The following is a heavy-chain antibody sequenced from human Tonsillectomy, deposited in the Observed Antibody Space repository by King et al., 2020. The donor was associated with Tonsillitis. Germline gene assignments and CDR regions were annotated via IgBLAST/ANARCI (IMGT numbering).Heavy chain of an antibody. J-gene: IGHJ3*02. CDR2: IYYSGST. V-gene: IGHV4-59*01. Sequence: VQLQESGPGLVKPSETLSLTCTVSGGSISSYYWSWIRQPPGKGLEWIGYIYYSGSTNYNPSLKTRVTISVDTSKNQFSLKLSSLTAADTAVYYCARGGVEMATIRSGYAFDIWGQGTMVTVSS. D-gene: IGHD5-24*01. CDR1: GGSISSYY. CDR3: ARGGVEMATIRSGYAFDI.